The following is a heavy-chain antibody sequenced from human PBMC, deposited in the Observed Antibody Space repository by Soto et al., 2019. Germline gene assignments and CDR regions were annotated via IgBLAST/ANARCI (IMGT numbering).Heavy chain of an antibody. V-gene: IGHV4-34*01. J-gene: IGHJ4*02. CDR2: INHSGST. CDR3: ANGTATAFDY. Sequence: QVQLQQWGAGLLKPSETLSLTCAVYGGSFSGYYWSWIRQPPGKGLEWIGEINHSGSTNYNPSLKSRVTISVDTSKNEFSLKLSSVTAADTAVYYCANGTATAFDYLGQGTLVTDSS. CDR1: GGSFSGYY. D-gene: IGHD5-18*01.